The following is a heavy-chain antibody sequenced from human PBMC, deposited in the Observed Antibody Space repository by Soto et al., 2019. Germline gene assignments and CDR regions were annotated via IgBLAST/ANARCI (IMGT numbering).Heavy chain of an antibody. CDR2: INGDGSST. J-gene: IGHJ4*02. CDR3: TRGHRASSTGTGAH. Sequence: GGSLRLSCAASGFTFTTYWMHWVRQVPGKGLVWVSRINGDGSSTTYADSVKGRFTISRDNAKNTLYLQMNSLRAEDTAVYYCTRGHRASSTGTGAHWGQGTMVTVYS. V-gene: IGHV3-74*01. CDR1: GFTFTTYW. D-gene: IGHD1-1*01.